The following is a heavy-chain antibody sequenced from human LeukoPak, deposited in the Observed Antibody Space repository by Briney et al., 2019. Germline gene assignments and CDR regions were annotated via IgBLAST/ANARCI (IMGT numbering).Heavy chain of an antibody. CDR2: ISWDGGST. J-gene: IGHJ4*02. CDR1: GFIFDDYT. CDR3: AKDSDYGGNSGYFDH. Sequence: GGSLRLSCAASGFIFDDYTMHWVREAPGKGLEWVSLISWDGGSTYYADSVKGRFTVSRDNSKNSLCLQMNSLRTEDTAFYYCAKDSDYGGNSGYFDHWGQGTLVTVSS. V-gene: IGHV3-43*01. D-gene: IGHD4-23*01.